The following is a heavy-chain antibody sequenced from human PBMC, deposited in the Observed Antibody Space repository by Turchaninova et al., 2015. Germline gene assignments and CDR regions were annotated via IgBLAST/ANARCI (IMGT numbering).Heavy chain of an antibody. CDR2: IDWDDDK. Sequence: QVTLKESGPALVKPTQTLTLTCSFSGLSLSTSGMRVSWICQPPGKALEWLARIDWDDDKYYSTSLKTRLTISKDTSKNQVVLTMTNMDPVDTATYYCARMVGGSYYSGFDYWGQGTLVTVSS. CDR3: ARMVGGSYYSGFDY. D-gene: IGHD1-26*01. CDR1: GLSLSTSGMR. J-gene: IGHJ4*02. V-gene: IGHV2-70*04.